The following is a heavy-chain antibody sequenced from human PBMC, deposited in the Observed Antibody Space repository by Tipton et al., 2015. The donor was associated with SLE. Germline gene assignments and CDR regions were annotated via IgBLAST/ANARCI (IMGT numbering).Heavy chain of an antibody. D-gene: IGHD2/OR15-2a*01. Sequence: QLVQSGAEVKKPGASVKVSCKASGYTLTDYDINWVRQAAGQGLEWMGTMTPNSDDTGLAQKFQGRVSLTRNTSVSTAFMELTSLRSDDTAVYYCARGIRFLSTRSHNSYYYMDVWGKGTTVTVSS. CDR1: GYTLTDYD. J-gene: IGHJ6*03. CDR2: MTPNSDDT. V-gene: IGHV1-8*01. CDR3: ARGIRFLSTRSHNSYYYMDV.